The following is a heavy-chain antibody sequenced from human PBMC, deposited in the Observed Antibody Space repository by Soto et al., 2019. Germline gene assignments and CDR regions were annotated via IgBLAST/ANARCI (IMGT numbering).Heavy chain of an antibody. J-gene: IGHJ1*01. CDR3: ASPIAVAGTEYFQH. CDR2: ISSSSSYI. CDR1: GFTFSSYS. V-gene: IGHV3-21*01. D-gene: IGHD6-19*01. Sequence: EVQLVESGGGLVKPGGSLRLSCAASGFTFSSYSMNWVRQAPGKGLEWVSSISSSSSYIYYADSVKGRFTISRDNAKNSLYLQMNSLRADDTAVYYCASPIAVAGTEYFQHWGQSNLVTVSS.